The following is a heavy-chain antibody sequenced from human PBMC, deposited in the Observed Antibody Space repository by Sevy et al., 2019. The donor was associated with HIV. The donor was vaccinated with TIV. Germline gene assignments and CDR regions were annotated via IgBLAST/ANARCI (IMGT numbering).Heavy chain of an antibody. D-gene: IGHD6-13*01. CDR3: ARGGIAAAATRGFDY. CDR1: GFTFSSYA. J-gene: IGHJ4*02. V-gene: IGHV3-30*04. Sequence: GGSLRLSCAASGFTFSSYAMHWVRQAPGKGLEWVAVISYDGSNKYNADPVKGRFTISRDNSKNTLYLQMNSLRAEDTAVYYCARGGIAAAATRGFDYWGQGTLVTVSS. CDR2: ISYDGSNK.